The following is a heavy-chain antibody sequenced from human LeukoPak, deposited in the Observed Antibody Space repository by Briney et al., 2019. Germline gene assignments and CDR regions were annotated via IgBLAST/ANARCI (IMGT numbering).Heavy chain of an antibody. V-gene: IGHV3-30-3*01. CDR1: GFSFNSDW. CDR3: ARDSHCSSTSCYTLDY. J-gene: IGHJ4*02. Sequence: GGSLRLSCAASGFSFNSDWMHWVRQAPGKGLEWVAVISYDGSNKYCADSVKGRFTISRDNSKNTLYLQMNSLRAEDTAVYYCARDSHCSSTSCYTLDYWGQGTLVTVSS. CDR2: ISYDGSNK. D-gene: IGHD2-2*01.